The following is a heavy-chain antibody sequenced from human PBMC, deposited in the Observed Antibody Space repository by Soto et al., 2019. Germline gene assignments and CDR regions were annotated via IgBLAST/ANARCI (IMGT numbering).Heavy chain of an antibody. CDR2: IYRTGSA. CDR1: GGSFTSNNW. V-gene: IGHV4-4*02. Sequence: PSETLSLTCAVPGGSFTSNNWWTWVRQPPGQGLEWIGEIYRTGSANYNPSLKSRVTISLDKFENQFSLKVTSLTAADTAVYYCESRDPGTSVDYWGQGTLVTVS. CDR3: ESRDPGTSVDY. J-gene: IGHJ4*02. D-gene: IGHD1-7*01.